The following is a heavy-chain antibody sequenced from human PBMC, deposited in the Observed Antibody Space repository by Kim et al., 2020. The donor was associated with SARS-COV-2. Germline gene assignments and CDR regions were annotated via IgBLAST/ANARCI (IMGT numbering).Heavy chain of an antibody. CDR2: ISWDGGST. Sequence: GGSLRLSCAASGFTFDDYTMHWVRQAPGKGLEWVSLISWDGGSTYYADSVKGRFTISRDNSKNSLYLQMNSLRTEDTALYYCAKARSSSIYYYGMDVWGQGTTVTVSS. CDR3: AKARSSSIYYYGMDV. J-gene: IGHJ6*02. D-gene: IGHD6-6*01. CDR1: GFTFDDYT. V-gene: IGHV3-43*01.